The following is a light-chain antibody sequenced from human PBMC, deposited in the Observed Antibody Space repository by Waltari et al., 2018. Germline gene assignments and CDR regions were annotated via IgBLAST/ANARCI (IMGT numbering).Light chain of an antibody. J-gene: IGKJ1*01. Sequence: SCRASQSVGTCLAWYQQTPGQAPRLLIYGASNRAAGIPDRFSGSGSGTDFSLTISRLEPEDFAVYYCQKYERLPATFGQGTKVEIK. CDR3: QKYERLPAT. V-gene: IGKV3-20*01. CDR2: GAS. CDR1: QSVGTC.